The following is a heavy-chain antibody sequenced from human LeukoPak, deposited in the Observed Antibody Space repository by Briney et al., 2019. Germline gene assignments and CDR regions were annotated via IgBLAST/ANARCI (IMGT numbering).Heavy chain of an antibody. D-gene: IGHD6-19*01. CDR2: IRYDGSNK. CDR1: GFTFSSYG. Sequence: PGGSLRLSCAASGFTFSSYGMHWVRQAPGKGLEWVAFIRYDGSNKYYADSVKGRFTISRDNSKNTLYLQMNSLRAEDTAVYYCAKAQGYSSGNYFDYWGQGTLVTVSS. J-gene: IGHJ4*02. CDR3: AKAQGYSSGNYFDY. V-gene: IGHV3-30*02.